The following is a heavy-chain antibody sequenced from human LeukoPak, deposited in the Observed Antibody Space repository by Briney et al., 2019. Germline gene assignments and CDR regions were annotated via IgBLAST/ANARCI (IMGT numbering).Heavy chain of an antibody. V-gene: IGHV4-59*01. CDR3: ARVLYSGSYLFDY. CDR1: GGSISSYY. J-gene: IGHJ4*02. Sequence: PSETLSLTCTVSGGSISSYYWSWIRQPPGKGLEWIGYIYHSGNTNSNPSLKSRVTISVDTTKNQFSLKLTSVTAADTAVYYCARVLYSGSYLFDYWGQGTLVTVSS. D-gene: IGHD1-26*01. CDR2: IYHSGNT.